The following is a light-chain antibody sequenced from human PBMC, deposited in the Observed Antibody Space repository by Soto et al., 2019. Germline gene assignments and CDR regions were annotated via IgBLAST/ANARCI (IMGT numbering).Light chain of an antibody. V-gene: IGLV2-11*01. CDR2: DVT. CDR1: SSDVGGYSY. J-gene: IGLJ1*01. Sequence: QSALTQPHSVSGSPGQSVTISCTGTSSDVGGYSYVSWYQQHPGKAPELIIYDVTERLSGVPDRFSGSKSGNTASLTISGLQAEDEADYYCCSYTGSYSYVFGIGTKLTVL. CDR3: CSYTGSYSYV.